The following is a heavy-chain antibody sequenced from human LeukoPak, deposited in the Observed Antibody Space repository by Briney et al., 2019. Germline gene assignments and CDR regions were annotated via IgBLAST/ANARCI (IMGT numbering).Heavy chain of an antibody. D-gene: IGHD4-23*01. CDR3: IRGLGGGSDN. V-gene: IGHV3-74*03. J-gene: IGHJ4*02. CDR2: INTDGSST. CDR1: GFSFSGSW. Sequence: GGSLRLSCAASGFSFSGSWMHWVRQAPAKGLVWVSRINTDGSSTTYADSVQGRFTISRDNAKNTLYLRMNSLRADDTAVYYCIRGLGGGSDNWGLGTLVTVTS.